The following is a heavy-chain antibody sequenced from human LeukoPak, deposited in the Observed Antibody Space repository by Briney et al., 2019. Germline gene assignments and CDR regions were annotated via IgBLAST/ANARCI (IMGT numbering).Heavy chain of an antibody. D-gene: IGHD1-1*01. CDR1: GYTFTGYY. V-gene: IGHV1-2*02. Sequence: ASVKVSCKASGYTFTGYYMHWVRQAPGRGLEWMGWINPNRGGTNYAQKFQGGVTMTRDTSISTAYMELSRLRSDDTAVYYCAREPPALERAYGMDVWGQGTTVTVSS. J-gene: IGHJ6*02. CDR3: AREPPALERAYGMDV. CDR2: INPNRGGT.